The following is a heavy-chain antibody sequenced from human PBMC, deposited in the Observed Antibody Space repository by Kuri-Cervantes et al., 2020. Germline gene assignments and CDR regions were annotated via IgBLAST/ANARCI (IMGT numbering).Heavy chain of an antibody. J-gene: IGHJ5*02. CDR3: ASRGYCSRTNCQNWFDP. CDR2: IYPGDSDT. V-gene: IGHV5-51*01. CDR1: GYSFTSYW. D-gene: IGHD2-2*01. Sequence: KVSCKGSGYSFTSYWIAWVRQMPGKGLEWMGIIYPGDSDTRYSPSFQGQVTISADKSISTAYLQWSSLKASDTAMYYCASRGYCSRTNCQNWFDPWGQGTLVTVSS.